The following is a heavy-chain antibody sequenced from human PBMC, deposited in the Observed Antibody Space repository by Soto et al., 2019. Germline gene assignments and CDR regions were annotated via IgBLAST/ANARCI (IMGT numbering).Heavy chain of an antibody. Sequence: SETLSLTCTVSGGSISSYYWSWIRQPPGKGLEWIGYIYYSGGTNYNPSLKSRVTISVDTSKNQFSLKLSSVTAADTAVYYCARHIGYCSSTSCYTGGGYYYYYGMDVWGQGTTVTVSS. J-gene: IGHJ6*02. CDR3: ARHIGYCSSTSCYTGGGYYYYYGMDV. V-gene: IGHV4-59*01. CDR1: GGSISSYY. CDR2: IYYSGGT. D-gene: IGHD2-2*02.